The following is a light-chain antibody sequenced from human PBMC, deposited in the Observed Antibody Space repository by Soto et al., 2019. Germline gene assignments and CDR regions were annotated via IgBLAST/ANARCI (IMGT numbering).Light chain of an antibody. CDR2: DAS. J-gene: IGKJ4*01. CDR1: QSVSSY. V-gene: IGKV3-11*01. CDR3: QQRSNWPGT. Sequence: EIVLTQSPATLSLSPGERATLSCRASQSVSSYLAWYQQKPGQAPRLLIYDASNWATGIPARFSGNGSGTDLTLTISSLEPEDFAVYYCQQRSNWPGTFGGGTKVEIK.